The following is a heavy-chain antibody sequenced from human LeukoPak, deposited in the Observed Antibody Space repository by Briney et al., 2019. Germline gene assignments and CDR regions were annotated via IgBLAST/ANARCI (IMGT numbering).Heavy chain of an antibody. V-gene: IGHV3-21*01. CDR3: ARDPRYNWNDVEAFDI. Sequence: PGGSLRLSCAASGFTFSSYSMNWVRQAPGKGLECVSSISSSSTYIYYADSVKGRFTISRDNAKNSLYLQMNSLRAEDTAVYYCARDPRYNWNDVEAFDIWGQGTMVTVSS. CDR1: GFTFSSYS. J-gene: IGHJ3*02. D-gene: IGHD1-1*01. CDR2: ISSSSTYI.